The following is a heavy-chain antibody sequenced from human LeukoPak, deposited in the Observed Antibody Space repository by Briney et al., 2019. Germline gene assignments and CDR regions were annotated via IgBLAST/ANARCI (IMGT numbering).Heavy chain of an antibody. CDR3: ARDSMVRGVIISNYYYYGMDV. Sequence: GASVKVSCKASGGTFSSYAISWVRQAPGQGLEWMGGIIRIFGTANYAQKFQGRVTITADESTSTAYMELSSLRSEDTAVYYCARDSMVRGVIISNYYYYGMDVWGKGTTVTVSS. CDR1: GGTFSSYA. J-gene: IGHJ6*04. V-gene: IGHV1-69*13. CDR2: IIRIFGTA. D-gene: IGHD3-10*01.